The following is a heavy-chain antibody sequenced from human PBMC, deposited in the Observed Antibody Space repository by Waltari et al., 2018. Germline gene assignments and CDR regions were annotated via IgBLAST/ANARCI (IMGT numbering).Heavy chain of an antibody. CDR3: VRGQGFLLDY. D-gene: IGHD3-3*01. Sequence: EVQMVESGGGLVQPGGSLRLSCPAAKSTISAFWINWVRQAPGKGLEWVAIIKEDGSETHFVDSVKGRFTISRDNARNLLFLQMNNLRAEDTAVYYCVRGQGFLLDYWGQGTLVTVSS. CDR2: IKEDGSET. V-gene: IGHV3-7*01. J-gene: IGHJ4*02. CDR1: KSTISAFW.